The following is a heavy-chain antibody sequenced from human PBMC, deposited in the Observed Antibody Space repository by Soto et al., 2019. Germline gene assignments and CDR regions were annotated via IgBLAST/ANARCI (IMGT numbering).Heavy chain of an antibody. D-gene: IGHD1-7*01. Sequence: SETLSLTCAVYGGSFSGYYWSWIRQPPVTVLEWIGEINHSGSTNYNPSLKSRVTISVDTSKNHFSLKLSSVTAADTAVYYCARGRGNYGTRYYYYYGMDVWGQGTMVTVSS. J-gene: IGHJ6*02. CDR2: INHSGST. V-gene: IGHV4-34*01. CDR3: ARGRGNYGTRYYYYYGMDV. CDR1: GGSFSGYY.